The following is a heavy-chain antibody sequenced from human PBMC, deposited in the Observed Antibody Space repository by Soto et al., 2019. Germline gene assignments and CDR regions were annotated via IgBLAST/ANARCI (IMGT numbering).Heavy chain of an antibody. D-gene: IGHD2-8*01. J-gene: IGHJ6*02. V-gene: IGHV1-18*01. CDR3: ARDIESVTAKHFFYYYAMDV. CDR2: VSANNGHT. CDR1: GFTFSNYG. Sequence: XSVKVSCEASGFTFSNYGLNWVRQAPGQGLEWMGWVSANNGHTNYAQNLQGRVSMTTDTSTSTAYMELRGLRFDDTAVYYCARDIESVTAKHFFYYYAMDVWGQGTTVTVSS.